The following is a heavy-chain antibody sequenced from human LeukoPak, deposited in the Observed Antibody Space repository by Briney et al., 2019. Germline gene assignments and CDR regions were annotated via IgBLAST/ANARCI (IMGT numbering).Heavy chain of an antibody. J-gene: IGHJ4*02. D-gene: IGHD6-13*01. CDR3: AGGAAAGDFDY. CDR1: GGSISSYY. V-gene: IGHV4-59*12. Sequence: SETLSLTCTVSGGSISSYYWSWIRQPPGKGLEWIGYIYYSGSTNYNPSLKSRVTISVDRSRNQFSLKLSSVTAADTAVYYCAGGAAAGDFDYWGQGTLVTVSS. CDR2: IYYSGST.